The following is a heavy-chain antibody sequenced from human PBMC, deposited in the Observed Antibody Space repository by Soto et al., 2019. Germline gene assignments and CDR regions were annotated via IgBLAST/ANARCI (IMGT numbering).Heavy chain of an antibody. Sequence: ASLKVSCKASGGTFRSYAMSWVRQAPGQGLEWMGGIIPIFGTANYAQKFQGRVTITADESTSTAYMELSSLRSEDTAVYYCARMGQWLVYWFDPWGQGTLVTVSS. CDR1: GGTFRSYA. V-gene: IGHV1-69*13. D-gene: IGHD6-19*01. CDR3: ARMGQWLVYWFDP. CDR2: IIPIFGTA. J-gene: IGHJ5*02.